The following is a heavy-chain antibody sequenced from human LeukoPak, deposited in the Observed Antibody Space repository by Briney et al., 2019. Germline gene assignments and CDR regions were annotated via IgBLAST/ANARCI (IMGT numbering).Heavy chain of an antibody. V-gene: IGHV3-33*01. CDR1: GFIFNSYG. CDR3: AREILVPAAIGAHGFDY. Sequence: GGSLRLSCSASGFIFNSYGMHWVRKAPGEGLEWVAVIWFDGSNKLYADSVKGRFTISRDNSKNTLSLQMNSLRAEDTAVYYCAREILVPAAIGAHGFDYWGQGILVTVSS. J-gene: IGHJ4*02. D-gene: IGHD2-2*01. CDR2: IWFDGSNK.